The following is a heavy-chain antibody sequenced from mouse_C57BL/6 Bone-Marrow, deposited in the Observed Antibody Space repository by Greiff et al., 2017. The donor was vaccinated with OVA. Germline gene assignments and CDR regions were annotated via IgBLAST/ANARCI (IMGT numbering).Heavy chain of an antibody. Sequence: QVQLKQSGPELVKPGASVKISCKASGYAFSSSWMNWVKQRPGKGLEWIGRIYPGDGDTNYNGKFKGKATLTADKSSSTAYMQLSSLTSEDSAVYFCARGVRSSFAYWGQGTLVTVSA. CDR1: GYAFSSSW. CDR3: ARGVRSSFAY. V-gene: IGHV1-82*01. CDR2: IYPGDGDT. J-gene: IGHJ3*01. D-gene: IGHD1-1*01.